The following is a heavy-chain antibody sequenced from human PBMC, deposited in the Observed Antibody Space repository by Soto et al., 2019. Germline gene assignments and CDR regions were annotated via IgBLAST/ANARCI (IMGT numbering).Heavy chain of an antibody. D-gene: IGHD6-19*01. Sequence: LRLSCTASGFSFSTHAMSWVRQAPGKGLEWVSSISSGGTTTFYAASAEGRFTISRDKSKNTLYLQMNSLRADDTAVYYCAREGGSIGGWFGRKFDSWGQGTQVTVSS. V-gene: IGHV3-23*01. CDR3: AREGGSIGGWFGRKFDS. CDR1: GFSFSTHA. J-gene: IGHJ4*02. CDR2: ISSGGTTT.